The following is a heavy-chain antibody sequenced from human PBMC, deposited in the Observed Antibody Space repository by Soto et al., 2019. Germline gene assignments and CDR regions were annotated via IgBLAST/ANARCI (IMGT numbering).Heavy chain of an antibody. J-gene: IGHJ4*02. CDR2: IWYDGSKK. CDR1: GFTFSSYG. D-gene: IGHD3-10*01. V-gene: IGHV3-33*01. CDR3: GAAAYFFDY. Sequence: QVQLVESGGGVVQPGRSLRLSCAASGFTFSSYGMQWVRQAPGKGLEWVAVIWYDGSKKYYADSVKGRFTISRDNSKNTLYLQMNSLRAEDTAVYYCGAAAYFFDYWGQGTLVTVSS.